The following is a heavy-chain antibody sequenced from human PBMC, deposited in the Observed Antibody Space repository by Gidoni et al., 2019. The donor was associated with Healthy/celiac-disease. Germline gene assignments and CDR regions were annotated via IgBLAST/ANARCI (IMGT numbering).Heavy chain of an antibody. CDR1: GGSFSGYY. CDR2: INHSGSP. J-gene: IGHJ6*02. D-gene: IGHD3-3*01. CDR3: ARARWLLLYGMDV. Sequence: QVQLQQWGAGLLKPSETLSLTCAVYGGSFSGYYWSWIRQPPGKGLEWNGEINHSGSPNYNPSLKSRVTISVDTSKNQFSLKLSSVTAADTAVYYCARARWLLLYGMDVWGQGTTVTVSS. V-gene: IGHV4-34*01.